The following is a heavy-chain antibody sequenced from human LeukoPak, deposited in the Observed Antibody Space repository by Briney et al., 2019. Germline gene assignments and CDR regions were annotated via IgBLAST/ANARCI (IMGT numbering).Heavy chain of an antibody. Sequence: PSETLSLTCTVSGGSISSHYWSWIRQPPGKGLEWIGYIYYSGSTNYNPSLKSRVTISVDTSKNQFSLKLSSVTAADTAVYYCARQRSGPSGLYYYYYYMDVWGKGTTVTVSS. CDR1: GGSISSHY. V-gene: IGHV4-59*11. D-gene: IGHD3-3*01. CDR3: ARQRSGPSGLYYYYYYMDV. CDR2: IYYSGST. J-gene: IGHJ6*03.